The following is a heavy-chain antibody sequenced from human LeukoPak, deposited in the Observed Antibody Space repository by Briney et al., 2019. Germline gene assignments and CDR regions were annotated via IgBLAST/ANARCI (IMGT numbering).Heavy chain of an antibody. CDR3: AAGWDFDPAY. V-gene: IGHV1-3*01. CDR2: INAGNGNT. CDR1: GYTFTSYD. D-gene: IGHD3-9*01. J-gene: IGHJ4*02. Sequence: ASVKVSCKASGYTFTSYDINWVRQATGQGREWMGWINAGNGNTKYSQKFQGRVTITRDTSASTAYMELSSLRSEDTAVYYCAAGWDFDPAYWGQGTLVTVSS.